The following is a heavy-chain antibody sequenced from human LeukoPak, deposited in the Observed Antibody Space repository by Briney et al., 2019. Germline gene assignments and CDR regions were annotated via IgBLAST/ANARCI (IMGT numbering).Heavy chain of an antibody. CDR1: GYTFTSYG. D-gene: IGHD3-22*01. Sequence: ASVKVSCKASGYTFTSYGISWVRQAPGQGLERMGWISAYNGNTNYAQNFHGRVTVTDDTLSDTTYMELSSLRSEDTAVYYCATAAEIYYYDTGGIWGQGTMVTVSS. CDR3: ATAAEIYYYDTGGI. J-gene: IGHJ3*02. V-gene: IGHV1-18*01. CDR2: ISAYNGNT.